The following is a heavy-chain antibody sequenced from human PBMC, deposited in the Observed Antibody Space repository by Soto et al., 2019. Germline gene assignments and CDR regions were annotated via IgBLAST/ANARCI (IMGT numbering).Heavy chain of an antibody. CDR1: GFTFSSYA. D-gene: IGHD3-16*01. J-gene: IGHJ6*02. CDR2: ISGSGTSA. Sequence: GGSLRLSCAASGFTFSSYAMTWVRQAPGKGLEWVSAISGSGTSAYYADSVKGRFTISRDNSKNTLYMQMNSLRAEDTAIYYCAKGELIRLGCQIPPWYYYYGMDVWGLGTTVTVSS. V-gene: IGHV3-23*01. CDR3: AKGELIRLGCQIPPWYYYYGMDV.